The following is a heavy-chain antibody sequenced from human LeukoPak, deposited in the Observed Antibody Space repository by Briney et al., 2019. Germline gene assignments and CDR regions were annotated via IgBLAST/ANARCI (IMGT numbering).Heavy chain of an antibody. CDR1: GFTFSSYA. D-gene: IGHD3-22*01. CDR2: IGGSGGSA. J-gene: IGHJ4*02. V-gene: IGHV3-23*01. Sequence: GGSLRLSCAASGFTFSSYAMSWVREAAGTGVEWGSGIGGSGGSAYYAASVTGRVTISSEKSKNRLNLQLNSPLAEDTAVYYCAKGTTMIVVVIHFDYWGQGTLVTVSS. CDR3: AKGTTMIVVVIHFDY.